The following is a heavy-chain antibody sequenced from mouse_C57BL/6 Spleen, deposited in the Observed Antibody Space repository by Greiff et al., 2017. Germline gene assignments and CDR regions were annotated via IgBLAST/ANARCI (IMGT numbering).Heavy chain of an antibody. D-gene: IGHD1-1*01. Sequence: VQLQQSGPELVKPGASVKMSCKASGYTFTSYVMHWVQQTPGQGLEWIGYIYPYNDGTKYNEKFKGKATLTSDKSSSTAYMELSSLTSEDSAVYYCARLYGSSSFYAMDYWGQGTSVTVSS. CDR2: IYPYNDGT. V-gene: IGHV1-14*01. J-gene: IGHJ4*01. CDR1: GYTFTSYV. CDR3: ARLYGSSSFYAMDY.